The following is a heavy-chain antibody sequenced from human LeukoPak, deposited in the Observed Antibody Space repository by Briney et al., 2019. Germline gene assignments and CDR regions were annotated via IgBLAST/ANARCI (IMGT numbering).Heavy chain of an antibody. Sequence: PGRSLRLSCAASGFTFDDYAMHWVRQAPGKGLEWVSGISWNSGSIGYADSVKGRFTISRDNAKNSLYLQMNSLRAEDTAVYYCARAPSGFYYDSSEYYFDYWGQGTLVTVSS. CDR3: ARAPSGFYYDSSEYYFDY. J-gene: IGHJ4*02. V-gene: IGHV3-9*01. D-gene: IGHD3-22*01. CDR1: GFTFDDYA. CDR2: ISWNSGSI.